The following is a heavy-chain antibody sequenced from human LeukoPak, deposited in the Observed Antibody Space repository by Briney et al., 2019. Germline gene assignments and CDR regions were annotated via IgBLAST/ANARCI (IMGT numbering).Heavy chain of an antibody. V-gene: IGHV1-2*02. CDR3: ARQADHDF. Sequence: GASVKVSCKASGYTFTHYYIHWLRQAPGQRPEWMGWLNPNGGGTKYAQKFQGRVTMTRDTSINTVYMELFRLTSDDTAVYFCARQADHDFWGQGTMVTVSS. CDR2: LNPNGGGT. CDR1: GYTFTHYY. D-gene: IGHD2-15*01. J-gene: IGHJ3*01.